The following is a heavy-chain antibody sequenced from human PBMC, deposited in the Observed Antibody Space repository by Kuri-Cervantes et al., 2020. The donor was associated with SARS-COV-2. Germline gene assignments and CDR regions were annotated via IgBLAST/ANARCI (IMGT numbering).Heavy chain of an antibody. J-gene: IGHJ4*02. CDR2: IYSGGST. CDR3: ARVVIPAALDY. CDR1: GFTVSSNY. V-gene: IGHV3-66*01. D-gene: IGHD2-2*01. Sequence: GESLKISCAASGFTVSSNYMSWVRQAPGKGLEWVSVIYSGGSTYYADSVKGRFTISRDNSKNTLYLQTNSLRAEDTAVYYCARVVIPAALDYWGQGTLVTVSS.